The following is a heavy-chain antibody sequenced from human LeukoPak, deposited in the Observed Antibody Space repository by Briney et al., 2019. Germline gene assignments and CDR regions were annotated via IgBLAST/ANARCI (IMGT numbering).Heavy chain of an antibody. CDR3: ARHKVGATLYYYYYMDV. CDR2: IYRSGST. CDR1: GYFISSGYY. Sequence: PSETLSLTCTVSGYFISSGYYWGWIRQPPGKGLEWIGSIYRSGSTYYNPSLKSRVTISVDTSKNQFSLKLSSVTAADTAVYYCARHKVGATLYYYYYMDVWGKGTTVTVSS. V-gene: IGHV4-38-2*02. J-gene: IGHJ6*03. D-gene: IGHD1-26*01.